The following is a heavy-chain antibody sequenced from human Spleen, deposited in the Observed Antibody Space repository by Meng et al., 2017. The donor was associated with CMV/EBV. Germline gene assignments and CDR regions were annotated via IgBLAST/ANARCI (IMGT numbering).Heavy chain of an antibody. CDR2: IYVDGTT. D-gene: IGHD6-13*01. Sequence: GESLKISCAASGFSVSSNFMNWVRQAPGKGLEWVSIIYVDGTTYYAASVKGRFTISRDNSKTTLYLQMNSLRTEDTAVYYCANGGYSSNWSTLDDWGQGTLVTVSS. CDR1: GFSVSSNF. V-gene: IGHV3-66*02. CDR3: ANGGYSSNWSTLDD. J-gene: IGHJ4*02.